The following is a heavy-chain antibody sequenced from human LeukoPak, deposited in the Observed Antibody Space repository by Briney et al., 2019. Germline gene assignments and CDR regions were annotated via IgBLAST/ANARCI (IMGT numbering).Heavy chain of an antibody. CDR1: GFTFSSYG. CDR2: IWYDGSNK. Sequence: GGSLRLSCAASGFTFSSYGMHWVRQAPGKGLEWVAVIWYDGSNKFYADSVKGRFTISRDNSKNTLYLQMNSLRAEDTAVYYCAALGQGSDYWGQGTLVTVSS. J-gene: IGHJ4*02. CDR3: AALGQGSDY. V-gene: IGHV3-33*01.